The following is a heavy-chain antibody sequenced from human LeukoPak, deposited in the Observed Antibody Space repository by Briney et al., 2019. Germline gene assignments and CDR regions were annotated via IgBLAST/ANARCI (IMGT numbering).Heavy chain of an antibody. CDR2: IYTSGST. Sequence: PSETLSLTCTVSGGSISSYYWSWIRQPAGKGLEWIGRIYTSGSTNYNPSLKSRVTISVDTSKNQFSLKLSSVTAADTAVYYCARVNFGLGYYYYYMDVWGKGTTVTISS. V-gene: IGHV4-4*07. J-gene: IGHJ6*03. CDR1: GGSISSYY. CDR3: ARVNFGLGYYYYYMDV. D-gene: IGHD3/OR15-3a*01.